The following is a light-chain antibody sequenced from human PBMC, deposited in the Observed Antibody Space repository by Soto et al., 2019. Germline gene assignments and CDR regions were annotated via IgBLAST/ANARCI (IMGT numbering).Light chain of an antibody. CDR3: QQSYSPSFT. V-gene: IGKV1-12*01. Sequence: DIQMNPXPSSVSASGGDRVTLHCLASQGISSGLAWYQQKPGKAPKLLIYAASSLQSGVPSRFSGSGSGTEFTLTISSLQPEDFATYYCQQSYSPSFTFGQGTRLEIK. J-gene: IGKJ5*01. CDR2: AAS. CDR1: QGISSG.